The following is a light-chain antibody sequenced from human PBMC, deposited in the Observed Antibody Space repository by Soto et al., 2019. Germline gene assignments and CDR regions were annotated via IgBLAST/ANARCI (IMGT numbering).Light chain of an antibody. Sequence: EIVLTQSPATLSLSPVERATLSCRASQSVSSYLAWYQQKLGQPPRLLIYGASNRATGTPARFSGSGTGTDFTLTISSLEPEDSAINYCQQRSDWPPLTFGGGTKVEI. CDR3: QQRSDWPPLT. CDR2: GAS. CDR1: QSVSSY. J-gene: IGKJ4*01. V-gene: IGKV3-11*01.